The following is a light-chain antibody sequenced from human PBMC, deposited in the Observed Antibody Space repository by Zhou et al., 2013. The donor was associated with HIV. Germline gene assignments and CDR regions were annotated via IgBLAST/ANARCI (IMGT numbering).Light chain of an antibody. Sequence: AIQMTQSPSSLSATIGDRVSITCRASQVIRNELSWYQQIPGKXPKLLIYGASTLQTGVPSRFSGSGSGTNFTLSISSLQAEDFASYYCLQDFDYPRTFGQGTRVEI. CDR3: LQDFDYPRT. J-gene: IGKJ1*01. V-gene: IGKV1-6*01. CDR1: QVIRNE. CDR2: GAS.